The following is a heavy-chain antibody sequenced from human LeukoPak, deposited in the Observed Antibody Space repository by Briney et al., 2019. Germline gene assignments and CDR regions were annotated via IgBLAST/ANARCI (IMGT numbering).Heavy chain of an antibody. CDR2: ITDSGTGT. V-gene: IGHV3-23*01. CDR1: GFTFSSYA. J-gene: IGHJ4*02. CDR3: AKDFGRNLGGPGY. D-gene: IGHD1-14*01. Sequence: GGSLRLSCAASGFTFSSYALSWVRQAPGKGLEWVSGITDSGTGTYYADSVKGRFAISRDDSKSTLYLQMNSLRGEDTAVYYCAKDFGRNLGGPGYWGRGTLVIVSS.